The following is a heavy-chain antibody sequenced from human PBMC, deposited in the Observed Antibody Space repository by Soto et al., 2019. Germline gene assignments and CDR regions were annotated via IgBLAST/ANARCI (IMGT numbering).Heavy chain of an antibody. CDR2: LFYSGST. D-gene: IGHD3-9*01. CDR1: GGSLSSSSYY. Sequence: SEALSLTCSGSGGSLSSSSYYWGWLRQPPGKGLEWIGSLFYSGSTYYNPSLRSRVTISVDTSKNQFSLKLSSVTAADTAVYYCARGHYDIWSGYSAEHFAYPGQRTPVTVSS. J-gene: IGHJ4*02. CDR3: ARGHYDIWSGYSAEHFAY. V-gene: IGHV4-39*01.